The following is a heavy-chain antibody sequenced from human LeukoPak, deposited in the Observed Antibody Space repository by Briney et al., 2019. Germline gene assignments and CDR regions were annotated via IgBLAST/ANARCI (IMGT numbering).Heavy chain of an antibody. Sequence: GGSLRLSCAASGFTFSSYAMSWVRQAPGKALEWVSAISGSGGSTYYADSVKGRFTISRDNSKNTLYLQMNSLRAEDTAVYCCAKDPMVVTQFDYWGQGTLVTVSS. CDR2: ISGSGGST. CDR3: AKDPMVVTQFDY. V-gene: IGHV3-23*01. J-gene: IGHJ4*02. D-gene: IGHD4-23*01. CDR1: GFTFSSYA.